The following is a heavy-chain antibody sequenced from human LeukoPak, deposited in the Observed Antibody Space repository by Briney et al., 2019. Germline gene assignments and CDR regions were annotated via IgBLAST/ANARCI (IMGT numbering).Heavy chain of an antibody. CDR1: GGSISSYY. CDR3: ARAGSYLIED. CDR2: IYYSGST. D-gene: IGHD1-26*01. V-gene: IGHV4-59*01. J-gene: IGHJ4*02. Sequence: NPSGTLSLTCTVSGGSISSYYWSWIRQPPGKGLEWIGYIYYSGSTIYNPSPKSRVTISVDTSKNQFSLKLSSVTAADTAVYYCARAGSYLIEDWGQGTLVTVSS.